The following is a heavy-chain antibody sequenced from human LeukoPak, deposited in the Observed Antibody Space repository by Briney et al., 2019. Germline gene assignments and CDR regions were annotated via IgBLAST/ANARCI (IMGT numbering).Heavy chain of an antibody. V-gene: IGHV1-58*02. CDR1: GFTFTSST. Sequence: SVKVSCKASGFTFTSSTIQWVRQARGQRLEWIGWIVVGSGNTNYAQKFQERVVITRDMSTTTVYMELSSLRSEDTAVYYCAGTPWFGELTLDYWGQGTLVTVSS. D-gene: IGHD3-10*01. J-gene: IGHJ4*02. CDR2: IVVGSGNT. CDR3: AGTPWFGELTLDY.